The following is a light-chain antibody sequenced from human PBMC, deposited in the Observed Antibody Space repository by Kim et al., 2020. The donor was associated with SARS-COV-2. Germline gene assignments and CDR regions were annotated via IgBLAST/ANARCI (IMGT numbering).Light chain of an antibody. CDR3: QQYNNWPPIT. CDR1: QSVSSN. J-gene: IGKJ5*01. V-gene: IGKV3-15*01. CDR2: GAS. Sequence: SPGERATPSCRASQSVSSNLAWYQQKPGQAPRRLIYGASTRATGIPARFSGSGSGTEFTLTISSLQSEDFAVYYCQQYNNWPPITFGQGTRLEIK.